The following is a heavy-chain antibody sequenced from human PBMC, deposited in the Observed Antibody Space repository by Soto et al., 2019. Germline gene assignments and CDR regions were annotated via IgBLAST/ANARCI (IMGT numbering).Heavy chain of an antibody. V-gene: IGHV1-69*02. D-gene: IGHD2-15*01. Sequence: SVKVSCKASGGMFSSYTISWVRQAPGHGVEWMGRIIPILVIANYAQKFQGRVTITADKSTSTAYMELSSLRSEDTAVYYCSSSPLYCSGGSCYSGAFDIWGQGTMVTVSS. CDR3: SSSPLYCSGGSCYSGAFDI. CDR1: GGMFSSYT. CDR2: IIPILVIA. J-gene: IGHJ3*02.